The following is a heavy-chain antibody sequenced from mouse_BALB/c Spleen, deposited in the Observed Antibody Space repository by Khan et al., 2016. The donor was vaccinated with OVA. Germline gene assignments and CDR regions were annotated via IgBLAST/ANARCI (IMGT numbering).Heavy chain of an antibody. Sequence: QVQLQQSGAELARPGASVKMSCKASGFTFTTYTIPWIHLRPGQGLEWIGYINPSNGYTNYNQKFKDKATFTADKSSTTAYLELSSLTSEDSALFYCVRRGAYHRDGGGFAYWGQGTLVTVSA. CDR2: INPSNGYT. D-gene: IGHD2-14*01. J-gene: IGHJ3*01. CDR1: GFTFTTYT. V-gene: IGHV1-4*01. CDR3: VRRGAYHRDGGGFAY.